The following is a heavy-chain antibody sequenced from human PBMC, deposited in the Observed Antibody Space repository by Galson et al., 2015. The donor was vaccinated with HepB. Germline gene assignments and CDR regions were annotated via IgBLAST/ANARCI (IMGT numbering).Heavy chain of an antibody. CDR2: ISYDGRNN. D-gene: IGHD6-19*01. Sequence: SLRLSCADSGSTLSKYVMHWVRQAPGKGLEWVAVISYDGRNNNHADSVKGRFTISRDNSKNTLYLQMNSLRPEDTAVYYCARHSGHISGWYTGRGGFDSWGQGTLVIVSS. CDR1: GSTLSKYV. CDR3: ARHSGHISGWYTGRGGFDS. V-gene: IGHV3-30*03. J-gene: IGHJ4*02.